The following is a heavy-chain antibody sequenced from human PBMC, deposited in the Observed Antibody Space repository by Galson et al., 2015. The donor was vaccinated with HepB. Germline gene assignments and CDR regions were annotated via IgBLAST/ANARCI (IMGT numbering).Heavy chain of an antibody. J-gene: IGHJ4*02. Sequence: SVKVSCKASRYTFTDYDISWVRQAPGQGLEWLGWFSAHSGNTKYAQKFQGRVAMTRDTSTSTAYMELRSLRSDDTAVYYCARRWFGDTTFDYWGQGTLVTVSS. V-gene: IGHV1-18*01. CDR2: FSAHSGNT. CDR1: RYTFTDYD. D-gene: IGHD3-10*01. CDR3: ARRWFGDTTFDY.